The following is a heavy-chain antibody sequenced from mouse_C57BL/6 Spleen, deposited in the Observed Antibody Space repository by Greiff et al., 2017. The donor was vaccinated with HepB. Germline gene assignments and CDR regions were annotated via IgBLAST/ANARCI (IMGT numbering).Heavy chain of an antibody. D-gene: IGHD2-4*01. Sequence: DVMLVESGGGLVQPKGSLKLSCAASGFTFNTYAMHWVRQAPGKGLEWVARIRSKSSNYATYYADSVKDRFTISRDDSQSMLYLQMNNLKTEDTAMYYCVRESDYDNYFDYWGQGTTLTVSS. CDR2: IRSKSSNYAT. CDR3: VRESDYDNYFDY. CDR1: GFTFNTYA. J-gene: IGHJ2*01. V-gene: IGHV10-3*01.